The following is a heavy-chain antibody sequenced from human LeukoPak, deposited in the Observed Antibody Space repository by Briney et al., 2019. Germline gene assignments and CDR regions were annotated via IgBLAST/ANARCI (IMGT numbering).Heavy chain of an antibody. D-gene: IGHD3-16*02. J-gene: IGHJ3*02. V-gene: IGHV3-23*01. Sequence: GGSLRLSCAASGFTFSSYAMSWVRQAPGKGLEWVSAISGSGGSTYYADSVKGRFTISRDNSKNTLYLQMNSLRAEDTAVYYCAKDGPYDYVWGSYRPLTFDIWGQGTMVTVSS. CDR2: ISGSGGST. CDR1: GFTFSSYA. CDR3: AKDGPYDYVWGSYRPLTFDI.